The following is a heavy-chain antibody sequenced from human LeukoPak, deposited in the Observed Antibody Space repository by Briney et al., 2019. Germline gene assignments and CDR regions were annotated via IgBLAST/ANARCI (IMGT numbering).Heavy chain of an antibody. V-gene: IGHV4-4*07. CDR2: IYTSGST. CDR1: GGSISSYY. J-gene: IGHJ6*03. D-gene: IGHD6-13*01. CDR3: ARDFRIAAASTYYYYYYMDV. Sequence: PSETLSLTCTVSGGSISSYYWSWIRQPAGKGLEWIGRIYTSGSTNYNPSLKSRVTMSVDTSKNQFSLKLSSVTAADTAVYYCARDFRIAAASTYYYYYYMDVWGKGTTVTISS.